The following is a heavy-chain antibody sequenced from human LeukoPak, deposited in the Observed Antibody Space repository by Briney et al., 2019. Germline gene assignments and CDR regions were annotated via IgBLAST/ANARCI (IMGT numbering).Heavy chain of an antibody. CDR2: INVDGTAE. J-gene: IGHJ4*02. D-gene: IGHD2-8*01. V-gene: IGHV3-7*03. Sequence: SGGSLRLSCAASGFIFSTIYMSWVRQTPGQGLEWVANINVDGTAEYYVDSVKGRFTISRDNAKNSLYLQMNSLRAEDTAVYYCARAPNPDFFDDWGQGTLVTVSS. CDR1: GFIFSTIY. CDR3: ARAPNPDFFDD.